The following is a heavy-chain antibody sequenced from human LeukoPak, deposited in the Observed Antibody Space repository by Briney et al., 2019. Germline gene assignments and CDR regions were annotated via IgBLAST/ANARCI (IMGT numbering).Heavy chain of an antibody. J-gene: IGHJ4*02. CDR1: GYTFTGHY. Sequence: ASVKVSCKASGYTFTGHYMHWVRQAPGQGLEWMGRINPNSGGTNYAQKFQGRVTMTRDTSISTAYMELSRLSSDDTAVYYCARLSFRQAALDYWGQGTLVTVSS. CDR3: ARLSFRQAALDY. V-gene: IGHV1-2*06. CDR2: INPNSGGT. D-gene: IGHD2-15*01.